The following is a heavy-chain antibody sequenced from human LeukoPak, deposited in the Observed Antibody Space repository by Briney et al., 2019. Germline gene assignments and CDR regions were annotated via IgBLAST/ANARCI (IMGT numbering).Heavy chain of an antibody. J-gene: IGHJ5*02. D-gene: IGHD2-2*01. Sequence: ASVKLSCKASGYTFTSDYMHWVRQAPGQGLEWMGIINPSGGSTSYAQKFQGRVTMTRDTSTSTVYMELSSLRSEDTAVSYCARDRSSQLGYCSSTSCYVSGWFDPWGQGTLVTVSS. CDR1: GYTFTSDY. CDR3: ARDRSSQLGYCSSTSCYVSGWFDP. V-gene: IGHV1-46*01. CDR2: INPSGGST.